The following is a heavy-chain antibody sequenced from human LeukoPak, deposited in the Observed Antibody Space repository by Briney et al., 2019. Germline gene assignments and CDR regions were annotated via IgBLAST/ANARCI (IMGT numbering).Heavy chain of an antibody. Sequence: GGSLRLSCAASGFTFSSYWMSWVRQGPGKGLEWVATIKQDGSEKYYVDSVRGRFTISRDNAKNSLYLQMNSLRAEDTAVYYCARDPPYYYDSSGSFDYWGQGTLVTVSS. D-gene: IGHD3-22*01. CDR2: IKQDGSEK. CDR3: ARDPPYYYDSSGSFDY. V-gene: IGHV3-7*01. J-gene: IGHJ4*02. CDR1: GFTFSSYW.